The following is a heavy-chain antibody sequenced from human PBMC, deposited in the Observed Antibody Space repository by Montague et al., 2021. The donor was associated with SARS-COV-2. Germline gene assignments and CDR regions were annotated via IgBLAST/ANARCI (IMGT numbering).Heavy chain of an antibody. CDR2: ISYDGSNK. CDR1: GFTFSSYA. V-gene: IGHV3-30-3*01. D-gene: IGHD6-19*01. Sequence: SLRLSCAASGFTFSSYAMHWVRQAPGKGLEWVAVISYDGSNKYYADSVKGRFTISRDNSKNTLYLQMNSLRAEDMAVYYCARDRSGVRSSGWTYYYYGMDVWGQGTTVTVSS. J-gene: IGHJ6*02. CDR3: ARDRSGVRSSGWTYYYYGMDV.